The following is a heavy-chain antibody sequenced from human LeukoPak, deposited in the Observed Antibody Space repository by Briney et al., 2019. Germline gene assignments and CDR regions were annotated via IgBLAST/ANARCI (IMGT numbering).Heavy chain of an antibody. D-gene: IGHD2-21*01. J-gene: IGHJ4*02. Sequence: GGSLRLSCAASGFTFSNYAMSWVGQAPGKGLEWVSAISGSGGSTYYADSVKGRFTISRDNSKNTLYLQMNSLRAEDTAVYYCAKASIARGSIDYWGQETLVTVSS. CDR2: ISGSGGST. V-gene: IGHV3-23*01. CDR3: AKASIARGSIDY. CDR1: GFTFSNYA.